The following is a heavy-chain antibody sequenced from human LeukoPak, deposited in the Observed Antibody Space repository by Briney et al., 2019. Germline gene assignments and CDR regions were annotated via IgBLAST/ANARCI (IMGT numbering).Heavy chain of an antibody. J-gene: IGHJ4*02. Sequence: SETLSLTCTVSGGSISSGGYYWSWIRQPPGKGLEWIGYIFHSGSTYYNPSLKSRVTISVDTSKNQFSLKLSSVTAADTAVYYCARELPRRGYSYGPLDYWGQGTLVTVSS. CDR3: ARELPRRGYSYGPLDY. D-gene: IGHD5-18*01. CDR1: GGSISSGGYY. CDR2: IFHSGST. V-gene: IGHV4-30-2*01.